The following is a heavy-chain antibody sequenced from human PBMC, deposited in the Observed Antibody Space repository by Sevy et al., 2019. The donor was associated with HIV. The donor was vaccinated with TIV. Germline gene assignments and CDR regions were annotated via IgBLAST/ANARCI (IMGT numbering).Heavy chain of an antibody. CDR1: GFRFSDTW. V-gene: IGHV3-7*01. Sequence: GGSLRLSCVASGFRFSDTWMNWVRQAPGKGLEWVANIIGDGSDEHHVGSVEGRFTMSRDNAKNLLYLQMNSLRVEDTAVYYCAHGTFGRFQSWGQGTLVTVSS. J-gene: IGHJ4*02. CDR2: IIGDGSDE. D-gene: IGHD3-16*01. CDR3: AHGTFGRFQS.